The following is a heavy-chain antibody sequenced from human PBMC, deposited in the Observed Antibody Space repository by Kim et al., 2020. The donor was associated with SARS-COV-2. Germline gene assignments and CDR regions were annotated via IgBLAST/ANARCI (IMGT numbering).Heavy chain of an antibody. Sequence: SETLSLTCTVSGGSISSGGYYWSWIRQHPGKGLEWIGYIYYSGSTYYNPSLKSRVTISVDTSKNQFSLKLSSVTAADTAVYYCARDPPWYFDLWGRGTLVTVSS. CDR3: ARDPPWYFDL. CDR1: GGSISSGGYY. V-gene: IGHV4-31*03. CDR2: IYYSGST. J-gene: IGHJ2*01.